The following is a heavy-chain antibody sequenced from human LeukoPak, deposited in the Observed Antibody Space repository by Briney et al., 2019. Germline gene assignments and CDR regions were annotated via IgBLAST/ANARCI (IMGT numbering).Heavy chain of an antibody. CDR2: ISGSGGRI. J-gene: IGHJ4*02. V-gene: IGHV3-23*01. CDR1: GFTFSSYA. CDR3: AKEGSNWNVDY. D-gene: IGHD1-1*01. Sequence: GGSQRLSCAASGFTFSSYAMTWVRQAPGKGLEWVATISGSGGRIFYGDSVKGRFTISRDSSKNTLFLQMNSLRAEDTAVYYCAKEGSNWNVDYWGQGTLVTVSS.